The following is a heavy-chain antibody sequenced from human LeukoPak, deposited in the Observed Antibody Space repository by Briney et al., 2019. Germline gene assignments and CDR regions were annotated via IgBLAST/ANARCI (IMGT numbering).Heavy chain of an antibody. Sequence: GRSLRLSCAASGFTFSSYAMHWVRQAPAKGLEWVAVISYDGINKYCVDSVKGRFTISRDNSKNTLYLQMKSLRAEDTAVYYCARDGYDLNTPMVSTIFDYWGQGTLVTVSS. J-gene: IGHJ4*02. V-gene: IGHV3-30-3*01. CDR2: ISYDGINK. CDR3: ARDGYDLNTPMVSTIFDY. CDR1: GFTFSSYA. D-gene: IGHD5-18*01.